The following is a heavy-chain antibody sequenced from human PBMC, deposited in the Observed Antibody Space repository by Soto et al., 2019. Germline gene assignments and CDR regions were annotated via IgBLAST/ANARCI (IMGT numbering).Heavy chain of an antibody. V-gene: IGHV3-23*01. D-gene: IGHD1-26*01. J-gene: IGHJ4*02. CDR2: ISGSGDET. Sequence: GGSLRLSCEVSGFTVSACAMSWVRQAPGKGLEWVSAISGSGDETFHAHSVKGRFTTSRDNSKNTLYLQMTRLRSDDTAVYYCARDLAKGGGSAGFDYWGQGTLVTVSS. CDR1: GFTVSACA. CDR3: ARDLAKGGGSAGFDY.